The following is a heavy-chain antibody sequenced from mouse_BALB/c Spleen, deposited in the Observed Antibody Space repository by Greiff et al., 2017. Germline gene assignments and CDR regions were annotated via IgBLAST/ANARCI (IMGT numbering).Heavy chain of an antibody. CDR2: INPGSGGT. CDR1: GYAFTNYL. V-gene: IGHV1-54*01. J-gene: IGHJ1*01. D-gene: IGHD2-3*01. CDR3: ARCDGYYGYFDV. Sequence: QVQLQQSGAELVRPGTSVKVSCKASGYAFTNYLIEWVKQRPGQGLEWIGVINPGSGGTNYNEKFKGKATLTADKSSSTAYMQLSSLTSDDSAVYFCARCDGYYGYFDVWGAGTTVTVS.